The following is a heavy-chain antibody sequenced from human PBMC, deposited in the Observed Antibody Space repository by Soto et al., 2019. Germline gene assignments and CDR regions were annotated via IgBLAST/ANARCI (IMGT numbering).Heavy chain of an antibody. D-gene: IGHD5-18*01. J-gene: IGHJ5*02. CDR1: GFTFSDYY. CDR3: ARDLKRYGYDWHWFDP. V-gene: IGHV3-11*01. CDR2: ISSSGSTI. Sequence: GGSLRLSCAASGFTFSDYYMSWIRQAPGKGLEWVSYISSSGSTIYYADSVKGRFTISRDNAKNSLYLQMNSLRAEDTAVYYCARDLKRYGYDWHWFDPWGQGTLVTVYS.